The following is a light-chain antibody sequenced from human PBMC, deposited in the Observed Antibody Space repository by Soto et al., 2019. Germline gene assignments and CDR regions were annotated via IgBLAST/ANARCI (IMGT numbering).Light chain of an antibody. V-gene: IGKV3-20*01. J-gene: IGKJ4*01. CDR2: AAS. CDR1: QSVGSNY. Sequence: EIVLTQSPGTLSLSPGERATLSCRASQSVGSNYLAWYQQKPGQAPRLLIYAASSRATGVPDRFSGSGSGTDFALTITRLEPEDFAVYYCQQFGSSHAPVGGGTKVEIK. CDR3: QQFGSSHAP.